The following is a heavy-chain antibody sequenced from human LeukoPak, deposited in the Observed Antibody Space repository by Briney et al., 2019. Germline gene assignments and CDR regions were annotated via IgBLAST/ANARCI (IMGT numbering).Heavy chain of an antibody. V-gene: IGHV3-66*04. CDR1: GFNFSSNY. CDR2: IYSGGST. D-gene: IGHD7-27*01. CDR3: ERRFKVNWGLDY. J-gene: IGHJ4*02. Sequence: PGGSLRLSWAASGFNFSSNYISWGRQAPGKGLEWVSVIYSGGSTYYADSVKGRFTISRDNSKNTLYLQMNSLRAEDTAVYYCERRFKVNWGLDYWGQGTLVTVSS.